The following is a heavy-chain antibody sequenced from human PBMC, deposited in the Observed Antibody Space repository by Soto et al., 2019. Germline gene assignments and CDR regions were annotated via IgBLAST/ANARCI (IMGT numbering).Heavy chain of an antibody. J-gene: IGHJ6*02. D-gene: IGHD3-3*01. V-gene: IGHV4-31*03. CDR1: GGSITSGDYR. Sequence: QVQLQESGPGMLKPSQTLSLTCTVSGGSITSGDYRWNWIRQHPGKGLEWIGYIYYSGNTYSNPSLKSRLTMSVDTSKNQFSLRLSSVTAADTAVYYCARVHETTLFGRGPNYHGLDVWGQGTTVIVSS. CDR3: ARVHETTLFGRGPNYHGLDV. CDR2: IYYSGNT.